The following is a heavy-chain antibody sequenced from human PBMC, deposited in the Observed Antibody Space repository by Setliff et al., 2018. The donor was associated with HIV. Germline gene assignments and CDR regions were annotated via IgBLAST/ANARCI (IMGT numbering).Heavy chain of an antibody. CDR2: IFHSGST. CDR3: ARGSGWPYYFDY. D-gene: IGHD6-25*01. Sequence: PSETLSLTCDVSGYSISNGYFWGWIRQPPGKGLEWIGSIFHSGSTKYNPSLKSRVTISVDTSKNQFSLKVSSVTAADTAVYYCARGSGWPYYFDYWGQGALVTVSS. V-gene: IGHV4-38-2*01. J-gene: IGHJ4*02. CDR1: GYSISNGYF.